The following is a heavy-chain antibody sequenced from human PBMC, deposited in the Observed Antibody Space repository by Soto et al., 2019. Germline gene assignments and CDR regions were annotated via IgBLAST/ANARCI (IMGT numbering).Heavy chain of an antibody. Sequence: GGSLRLSCAASGFTFSSYSMNWVRQAPGKGLEWVSSISSSSSYIYYADSVKGRFTISRDNAKNSLYLQMNSLRAEDTAVYYCARVLVDTVIIAPDYWGQGTLVTVSS. CDR1: GFTFSSYS. D-gene: IGHD3-3*01. J-gene: IGHJ4*02. CDR3: ARVLVDTVIIAPDY. V-gene: IGHV3-21*01. CDR2: ISSSSSYI.